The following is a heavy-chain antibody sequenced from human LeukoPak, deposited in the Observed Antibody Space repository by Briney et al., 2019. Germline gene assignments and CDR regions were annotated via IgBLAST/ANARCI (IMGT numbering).Heavy chain of an antibody. V-gene: IGHV3-9*01. D-gene: IGHD1-26*01. J-gene: IGHJ4*02. CDR3: AKAPRGVVGATPYFDY. CDR2: ISWNSGSI. CDR1: GFTFDDYA. Sequence: PGGSLRLSCAASGFTFDDYAMHWVRQAPGKGLEWVSGISWNSGSIGYADSVKGRFTISRDNAKNSLYLQMNSLRAEDTASYYCAKAPRGVVGATPYFDYWGQGTLVTVSS.